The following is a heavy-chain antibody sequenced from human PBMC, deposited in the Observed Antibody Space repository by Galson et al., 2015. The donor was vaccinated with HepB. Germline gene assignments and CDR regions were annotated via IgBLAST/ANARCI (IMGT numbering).Heavy chain of an antibody. CDR2: IHRAGST. Sequence: SLRLSCAASGFTVSNNYMSWVRQAPGKGLEWVSVIHRAGSTYYADSVKGRFTISRDNSKNILYLQINSLRAEDTAVYYCATHHPFEPPFLEWLFFDHWGQGTLVTVSS. D-gene: IGHD3-3*01. CDR1: GFTVSNNY. V-gene: IGHV3-66*04. J-gene: IGHJ4*02. CDR3: ATHHPFEPPFLEWLFFDH.